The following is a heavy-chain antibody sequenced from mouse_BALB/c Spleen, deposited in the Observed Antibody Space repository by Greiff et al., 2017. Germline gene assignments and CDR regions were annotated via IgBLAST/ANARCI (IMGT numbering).Heavy chain of an antibody. CDR3: ARSELTGYYFDY. D-gene: IGHD4-1*01. V-gene: IGHV5-17*02. Sequence: EVMLVESGGGLVQPGGSLKLSCAASGFTFSSYGMHWVRQTPEKGLEWVAYISSGSSTIYYADTVKGRFTISRDNPKNTLFLQMTSLRSEDTAMYYCARSELTGYYFDYWGQGTTLTVSS. CDR1: GFTFSSYG. CDR2: ISSGSSTI. J-gene: IGHJ2*01.